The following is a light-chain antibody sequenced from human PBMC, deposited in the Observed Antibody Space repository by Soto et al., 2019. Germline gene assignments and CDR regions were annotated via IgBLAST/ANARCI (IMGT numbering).Light chain of an antibody. V-gene: IGLV2-14*03. CDR2: DVT. CDR3: SSYTTSNTRQIV. J-gene: IGLJ1*01. Sequence: QSVLTQPASVSGSPGQSITISCTGTSSDVGGYNYVSWYQHHPGKATKLIIYDVTNRPSGVSNHFSGSKSGKTASLTISGLQPEDEADYYCSSYTTSNTRQIVFGTGTKVTVL. CDR1: SSDVGGYNY.